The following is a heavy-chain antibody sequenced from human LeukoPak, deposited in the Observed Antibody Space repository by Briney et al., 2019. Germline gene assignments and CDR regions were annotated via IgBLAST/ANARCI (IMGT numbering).Heavy chain of an antibody. CDR3: ARVSGRLERQSDLDY. J-gene: IGHJ4*02. Sequence: SGGSLRLSCAASGFTFASYSMNWVRQAPGKGVEWVSSISGDSTYIYNAGSVKGRFTISRDNAQASLYLQMISLRADDTAVYYCARVSGRLERQSDLDYWGQGTLVIVSS. D-gene: IGHD1-1*01. CDR1: GFTFASYS. V-gene: IGHV3-21*01. CDR2: ISGDSTYI.